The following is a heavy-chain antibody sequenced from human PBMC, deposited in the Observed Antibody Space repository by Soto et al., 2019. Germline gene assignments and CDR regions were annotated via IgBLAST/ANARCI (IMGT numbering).Heavy chain of an antibody. D-gene: IGHD2-15*01. J-gene: IGHJ6*02. CDR2: TYYRSRWYS. Sequence: PSQTLSLPCVCSGDTVSSNSVACNFVRQSPSRGLEWLGRTYYRSRWYSDYAVSVRSRIDINADTSKNQVSLQLNSVTPEDTAVYYCARSEEDSDYYYYGMDVWGQGTTVTVSS. V-gene: IGHV6-1*01. CDR3: ARSEEDSDYYYYGMDV. CDR1: GDTVSSNSVA.